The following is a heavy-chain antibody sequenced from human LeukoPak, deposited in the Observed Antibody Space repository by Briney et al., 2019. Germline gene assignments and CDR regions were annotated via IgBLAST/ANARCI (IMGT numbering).Heavy chain of an antibody. CDR3: ASERALGAVSDY. D-gene: IGHD3-16*01. CDR2: INHSGST. V-gene: IGHV4-34*01. J-gene: IGHJ4*02. CDR1: GGSFNDYY. Sequence: PXETXXXTCXXCGGSFNDYYWSWLRQPPGKGGEGIGEINHSGSTNYNPSLKSRVTISVDTSKNQFSLKLSSVTAADTAVYYCASERALGAVSDYWGQGTLVTVSS.